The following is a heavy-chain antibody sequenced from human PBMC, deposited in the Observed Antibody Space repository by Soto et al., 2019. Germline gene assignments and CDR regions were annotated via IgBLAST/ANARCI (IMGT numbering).Heavy chain of an antibody. V-gene: IGHV4-59*01. CDR3: ASKGDKASNFDY. CDR1: GGSISSYY. Sequence: SETLSLTCTVSGGSISSYYWSWIRQPPGKGLEWIGYIYYSGSTNYNPSLKSRVTISVDTSKNQFSLKLSSVTAADTAVYYCASKGDKASNFDYGGQGTLVTVSS. D-gene: IGHD3-16*01. J-gene: IGHJ4*02. CDR2: IYYSGST.